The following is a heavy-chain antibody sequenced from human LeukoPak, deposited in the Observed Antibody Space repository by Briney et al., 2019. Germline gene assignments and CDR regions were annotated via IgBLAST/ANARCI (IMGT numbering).Heavy chain of an antibody. Sequence: GESLKISAKASGDISTIDSNCWVRQLPPKGREWMGIILPCNSDTRYSPSFQGQVTISADRSISTDYLQWSSLKASDTAMYYCARPQDGCSSTICSFDYWGQGTLVTVSS. CDR1: GDISTIDS. D-gene: IGHD2-2*01. J-gene: IGHJ4*02. CDR2: ILPCNSDT. V-gene: IGHV5-51*01. CDR3: ARPQDGCSSTICSFDY.